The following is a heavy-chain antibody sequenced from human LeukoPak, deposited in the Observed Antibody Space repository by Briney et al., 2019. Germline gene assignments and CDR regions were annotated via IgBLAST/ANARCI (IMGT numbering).Heavy chain of an antibody. Sequence: SETLSLTCAVYGGSCSGYYWSWIRQPPGKGLEWIGEINHSGSTNYDPSLKSRVTISVDTSKNQFSLKLSSVTAADTAVYYCARARPIVVVVAATKPFDYWGQGTLVTVSS. CDR2: INHSGST. CDR1: GGSCSGYY. CDR3: ARARPIVVVVAATKPFDY. D-gene: IGHD2-15*01. V-gene: IGHV4-34*01. J-gene: IGHJ4*02.